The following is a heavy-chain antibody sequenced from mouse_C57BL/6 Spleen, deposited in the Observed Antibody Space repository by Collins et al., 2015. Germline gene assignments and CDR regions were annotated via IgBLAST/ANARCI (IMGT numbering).Heavy chain of an antibody. CDR3: ANDYEDAY. J-gene: IGHJ3*01. D-gene: IGHD2-4*01. V-gene: IGHV9-3*01. CDR2: INTYSGVP. Sequence: QIQLVQSGPELKKPGETVKISCKASGYTFTTYGMSWVKQAPGKGLKWMGWINTYSGVPTYADDFKGRFAFSLETSASTAYLQINNLKNEDTATYFCANDYEDAYWGQGTLVTVSA. CDR1: GYTFTTYG.